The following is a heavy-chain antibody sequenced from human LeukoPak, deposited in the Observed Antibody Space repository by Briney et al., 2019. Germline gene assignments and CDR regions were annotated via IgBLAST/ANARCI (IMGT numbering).Heavy chain of an antibody. CDR2: INSDGSST. J-gene: IGHJ6*02. CDR1: GFTLSSYL. Sequence: PGGSLRLSCAASGFTLSSYLMHWVRQAPGKGLVWVSGINSDGSSTRYADSVKGRFSLSRDNAKNTLYLQVNSLRAEDTAVYYCARDSLYGMDVWGQGTTVTVSS. V-gene: IGHV3-74*01. CDR3: ARDSLYGMDV.